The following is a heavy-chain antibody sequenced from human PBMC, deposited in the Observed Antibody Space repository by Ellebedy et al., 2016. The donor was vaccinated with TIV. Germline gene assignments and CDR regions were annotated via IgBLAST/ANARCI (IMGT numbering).Heavy chain of an antibody. Sequence: GGSLRLXCAASGFTFSSYAMSWVRQAPGKGLEWVSSISGSGGSTYYVDSVKGRFTISRDNSKNTVYLQMNSLRAEDTAVYYCAKDRYTDRGRYFDYWGQGTLVTVSS. D-gene: IGHD5-24*01. J-gene: IGHJ4*02. CDR1: GFTFSSYA. V-gene: IGHV3-23*01. CDR2: ISGSGGST. CDR3: AKDRYTDRGRYFDY.